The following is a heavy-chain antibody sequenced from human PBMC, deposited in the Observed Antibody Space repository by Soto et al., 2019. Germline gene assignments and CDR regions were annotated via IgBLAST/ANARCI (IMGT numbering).Heavy chain of an antibody. CDR2: IWYDGSNK. CDR1: GFTFSSYG. V-gene: IGHV3-33*01. CDR3: ARDTIVRSYGMDV. D-gene: IGHD6-6*01. Sequence: GGSLRLSCAASGFTFSSYGMHWVRQAPGKGLEWVAVIWYDGSNKYYADSVKGRFTISRDNSKNTLYLQMNSLRAEDTAVYYCARDTIVRSYGMDVWGQGTTVTVSS. J-gene: IGHJ6*02.